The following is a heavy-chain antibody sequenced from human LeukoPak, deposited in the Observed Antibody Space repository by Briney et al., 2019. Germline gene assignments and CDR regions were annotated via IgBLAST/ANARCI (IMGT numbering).Heavy chain of an antibody. CDR1: VGTFSSYA. D-gene: IGHD2-2*01. CDR3: ASQGYCSSTSCPPFDY. V-gene: IGHV1-69*05. Sequence: SVKVACKASVGTFSSYAISWVRQAPGQGLEWMGGIISILGTANYAQKFQGRVTITTDESTSTASMELSSLRSEDTAVYYCASQGYCSSTSCPPFDYWGQGTLVTVSS. CDR2: IISILGTA. J-gene: IGHJ4*02.